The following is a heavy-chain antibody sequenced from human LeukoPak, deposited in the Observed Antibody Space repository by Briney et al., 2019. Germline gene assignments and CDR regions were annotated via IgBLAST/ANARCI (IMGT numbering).Heavy chain of an antibody. CDR2: IIPIFGTA. Sequence: GSSVKVSCKASGGTFSSDAISWVRPAPGQGLEWMGGIIPIFGTAHYAQKFQGRVTITTDESTSTAYMELSSMRSDDTAVYYCARLRRTYYYDSSGPTDAFDIWGQGTKVTVSS. D-gene: IGHD3-22*01. V-gene: IGHV1-69*05. J-gene: IGHJ3*02. CDR3: ARLRRTYYYDSSGPTDAFDI. CDR1: GGTFSSDA.